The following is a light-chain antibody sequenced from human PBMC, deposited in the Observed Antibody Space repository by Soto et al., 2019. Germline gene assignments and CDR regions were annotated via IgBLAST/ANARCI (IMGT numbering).Light chain of an antibody. CDR3: QHYNSYSEA. J-gene: IGKJ1*01. Sequence: DIQVTQSPSTLSGSGGDRVTITCXASQTISSWLAWYQQKPGKAPKLLIYKASTLKSGVPSRFSGSGSGTEFTLTISSLQPDDFATYYCQHYNSYSEAFGQGTKVDIK. CDR1: QTISSW. V-gene: IGKV1-5*03. CDR2: KAS.